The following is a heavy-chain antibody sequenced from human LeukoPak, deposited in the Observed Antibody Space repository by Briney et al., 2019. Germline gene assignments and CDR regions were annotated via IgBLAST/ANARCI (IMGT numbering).Heavy chain of an antibody. CDR3: AREGIVGATPPFDY. CDR1: GGSISSSSYY. Sequence: PSETLSLTCTVSGGSISSSSYYWRWIRQPAGTGLEWIGRIYTSGSTNYNPSLKSRVTISVDTSKNQFSLKLSSVTAADTAVYYCAREGIVGATPPFDYWGQGTLVTVSS. V-gene: IGHV4-61*02. CDR2: IYTSGST. J-gene: IGHJ4*02. D-gene: IGHD1-26*01.